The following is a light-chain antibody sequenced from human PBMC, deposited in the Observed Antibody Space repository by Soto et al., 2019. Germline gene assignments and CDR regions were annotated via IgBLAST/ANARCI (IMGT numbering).Light chain of an antibody. V-gene: IGKV1-5*03. Sequence: DIQMTQSPSTLSASVVDRVTITCRASQSISPWLAWYQQKPGKAPKLLIYKASSLESGVPSRFSGSGSGTEFTLTISSLQPEDFATYYCQHYNSYPITFGQGTRLEIK. CDR3: QHYNSYPIT. CDR2: KAS. CDR1: QSISPW. J-gene: IGKJ5*01.